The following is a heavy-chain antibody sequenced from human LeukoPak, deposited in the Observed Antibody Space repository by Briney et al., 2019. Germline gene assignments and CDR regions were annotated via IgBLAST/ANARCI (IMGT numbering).Heavy chain of an antibody. CDR2: INPNSGGT. Sequence: ASVKVSFKASGFTFTDYYMHWVRQAPGQGLEWMGWINPNSGGTYYAQKFQGRVTMTRDTSISTAYMELSRLRFDDTAVYYCARDFRDRQSDYWGQGTLVTVSS. J-gene: IGHJ4*02. V-gene: IGHV1-2*02. CDR3: ARDFRDRQSDY. D-gene: IGHD5-24*01. CDR1: GFTFTDYY.